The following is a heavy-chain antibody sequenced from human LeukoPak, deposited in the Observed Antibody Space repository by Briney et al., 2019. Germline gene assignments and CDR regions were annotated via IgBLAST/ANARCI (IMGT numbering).Heavy chain of an antibody. V-gene: IGHV4-59*08. J-gene: IGHJ4*02. CDR2: IYYSGST. Sequence: SETLSLTCTVSGGSISSYYWIWIRQPPGKGLEWIGYIYYSGSTNYNPSLKSRVTISVDTSKNQFSLKLSSVTAADTALYFCARHITYSDYIDYWGQGTPVTVSS. CDR1: GGSISSYY. CDR3: ARHITYSDYIDY. D-gene: IGHD4-11*01.